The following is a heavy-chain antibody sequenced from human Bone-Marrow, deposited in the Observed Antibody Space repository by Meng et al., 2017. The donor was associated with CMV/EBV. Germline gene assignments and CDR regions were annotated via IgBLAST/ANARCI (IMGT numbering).Heavy chain of an antibody. CDR3: ARDSGSFYDWHVFDI. J-gene: IGHJ3*02. CDR2: IYYSGTT. D-gene: IGHD1-26*01. Sequence: SETLSLTCNVSGGSISGSSYYWGWIRQPPGKGLEWVGNIYYSGTTYYNPSPSLKSRVTISIDTSKNQFSLKLSSVTAADTAVYYCARDSGSFYDWHVFDIWGQGTMVTVSS. V-gene: IGHV4-39*07. CDR1: GGSISGSSYY.